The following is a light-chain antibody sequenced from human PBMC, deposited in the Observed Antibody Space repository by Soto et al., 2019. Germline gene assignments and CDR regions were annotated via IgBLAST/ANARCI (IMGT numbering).Light chain of an antibody. V-gene: IGLV2-14*01. CDR3: SSYTTGSTLYV. CDR1: SDDIGAYKY. Sequence: QSVLTQPASVSGSPGQSITISCTGSSDDIGAYKYVSWYLQHPGKAPKLIIFEVNNRPSGVSNRFSGSKSGNTASLAISGLQAEGEADYYCSSYTTGSTLYVFGTGTKVTVL. J-gene: IGLJ1*01. CDR2: EVN.